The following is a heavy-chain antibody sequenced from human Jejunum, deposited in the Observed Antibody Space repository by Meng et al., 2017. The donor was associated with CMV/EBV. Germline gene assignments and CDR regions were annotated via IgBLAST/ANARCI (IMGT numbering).Heavy chain of an antibody. CDR2: INHDGGT. V-gene: IGHV4-34*01. Sequence: LRGVGPVEPTATHPLYCAGIGVSLRNYSCNWCRQTPGKGLEWIGEINHDGGTHYNPCLKSRVTISVDTSKSLFSLELRSVTAADTSVYYCVLYSNNIDYWGQGTLVTVSS. J-gene: IGHJ4*02. D-gene: IGHD6-13*01. CDR3: VLYSNNIDY. CDR1: GVSLRNYS.